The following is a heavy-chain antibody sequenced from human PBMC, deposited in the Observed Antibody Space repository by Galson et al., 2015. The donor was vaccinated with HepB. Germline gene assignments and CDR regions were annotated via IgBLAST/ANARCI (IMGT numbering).Heavy chain of an antibody. Sequence: SLRLSCAASGFTFSNAWMNWVRQAPGKGLEWVGRIKSKTDGGTTDYAAPVKGRFTISRDDSKNTLYLQMNSLKTEDTAVYYCTTDGSPWGSGSPGYWGQGTLVTVSS. J-gene: IGHJ4*02. D-gene: IGHD3-10*01. CDR2: IKSKTDGGTT. CDR3: TTDGSPWGSGSPGY. V-gene: IGHV3-15*07. CDR1: GFTFSNAW.